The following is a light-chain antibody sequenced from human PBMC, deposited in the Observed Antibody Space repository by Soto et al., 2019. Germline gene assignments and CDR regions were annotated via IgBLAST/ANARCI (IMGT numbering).Light chain of an antibody. CDR2: DAS. J-gene: IGKJ1*01. V-gene: IGKV3-20*01. Sequence: EFVLTQSPGTLSLSPGERATLSFRASQTVRNNYLAWYQQKPGQAPRLLIYDASSLESGVPSRFSGSGSGTEFTLTISSMQPDDFATYYCQQYQSSWTFGQGTKVDIK. CDR1: QTVRNNY. CDR3: QQYQSSWT.